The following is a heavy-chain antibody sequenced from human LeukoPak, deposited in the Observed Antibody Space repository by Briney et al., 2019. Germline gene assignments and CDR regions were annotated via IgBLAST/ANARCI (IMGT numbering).Heavy chain of an antibody. J-gene: IGHJ4*02. V-gene: IGHV3-15*01. CDR3: TTIGLTMIATCDY. Sequence: GGSLRLSCAASGFSFSNVWMIWVRQAPGKGLEWVGRIKSKGDGGTIDYAAPVKGRFTISRDDSKNTLYLEVNSLTTEDTAVYYCTTIGLTMIATCDYWGQGTLVAVSS. CDR2: IKSKGDGGTI. CDR1: GFSFSNVW. D-gene: IGHD3-22*01.